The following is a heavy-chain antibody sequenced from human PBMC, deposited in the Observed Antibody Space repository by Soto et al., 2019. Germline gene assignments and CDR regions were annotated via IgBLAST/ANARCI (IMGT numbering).Heavy chain of an antibody. J-gene: IGHJ4*02. Sequence: GGSLRLSCAASGFTFSSYWMHWVRQAPGKGLVWVSRINSDGSSTSYADSVKGRFTISRDNAKNTLYLQMNSLRAEDTAVYYCARGGYDYIWGSYRNPGIDYWGQGTLVTVSS. V-gene: IGHV3-74*01. D-gene: IGHD3-16*02. CDR1: GFTFSSYW. CDR2: INSDGSST. CDR3: ARGGYDYIWGSYRNPGIDY.